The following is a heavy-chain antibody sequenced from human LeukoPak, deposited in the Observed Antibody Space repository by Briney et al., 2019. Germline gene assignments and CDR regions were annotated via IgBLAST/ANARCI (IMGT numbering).Heavy chain of an antibody. Sequence: GGSLRLSCAASGFTFSSYWMHWVRQAPGKGLVWVSRMNSDGSTTNYADSVKGRFTISRDNAKNTLYLQVNSLRGEDTAVYYCARAGQYSTKNWFDPWGQGTLVTVSS. D-gene: IGHD6-6*01. CDR1: GFTFSSYW. J-gene: IGHJ5*02. V-gene: IGHV3-74*01. CDR3: ARAGQYSTKNWFDP. CDR2: MNSDGSTT.